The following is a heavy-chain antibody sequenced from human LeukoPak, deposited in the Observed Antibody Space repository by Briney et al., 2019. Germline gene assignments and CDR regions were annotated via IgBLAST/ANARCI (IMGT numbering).Heavy chain of an antibody. V-gene: IGHV1-2*02. CDR1: GYTFTGYY. CDR3: ARPGPDTAMASVSWFDP. Sequence: GASVKVSCKASGYTFTGYYMHWVRQAPGQGLGWMGWINPNSGGTNYAQKFQGRVTMTRDTSISTAYMELSRLRSDDTAVYYCARPGPDTAMASVSWFDPWGQGTLVTVSS. CDR2: INPNSGGT. D-gene: IGHD5-18*01. J-gene: IGHJ5*02.